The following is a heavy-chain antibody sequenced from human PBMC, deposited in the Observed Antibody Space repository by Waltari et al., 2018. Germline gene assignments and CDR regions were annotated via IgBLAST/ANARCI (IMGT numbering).Heavy chain of an antibody. D-gene: IGHD6-13*01. CDR3: LRGIASVGYMDV. CDR1: GGPIRRSTYY. J-gene: IGHJ6*02. CDR2: VFYSGST. Sequence: QLQLQESGPGLVKPSETLSLTCNVSGGPIRRSTYYWGWIRQPPGKGLEWVGSVFYSGSTYYNPSLESRVTISVDTSKNQFSLRLNSVTAADTAVYYCLRGIASVGYMDVWGQGTTVSVSS. V-gene: IGHV4-39*01.